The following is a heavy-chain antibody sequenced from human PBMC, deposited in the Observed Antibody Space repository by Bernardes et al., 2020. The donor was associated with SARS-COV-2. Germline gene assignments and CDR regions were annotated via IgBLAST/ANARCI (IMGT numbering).Heavy chain of an antibody. Sequence: GGSLRLSCAASGFTFRSSAMSWVRQAPGTGLEWVSTISGSGGSTYYADSVKGRFTISRDNSKNTLYLQMNSLRAEDTAVYYCVTADDFQYGMDVWGQGTTVTGSS. CDR3: VTADDFQYGMDV. CDR1: GFTFRSSA. D-gene: IGHD5-18*01. V-gene: IGHV3-23*01. CDR2: ISGSGGST. J-gene: IGHJ6*02.